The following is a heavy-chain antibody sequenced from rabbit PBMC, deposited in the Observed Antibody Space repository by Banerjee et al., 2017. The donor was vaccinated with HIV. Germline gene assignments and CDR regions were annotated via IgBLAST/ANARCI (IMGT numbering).Heavy chain of an antibody. CDR2: IYTDSDNT. CDR3: AREDYTYGYAGSL. CDR1: GFSFSSGYY. V-gene: IGHV1S40*01. D-gene: IGHD6-1*01. J-gene: IGHJ6*01. Sequence: QSLEESGGDLVKPGASLTLTCTASGFSFSSGYYMCWVRQAPGKGLEWIGCIYTDSDNTYYASWAKGRFTISKTSSTTVTLQMTSLTAADTATYFCAREDYTYGYAGSLWGPGTLVTVS.